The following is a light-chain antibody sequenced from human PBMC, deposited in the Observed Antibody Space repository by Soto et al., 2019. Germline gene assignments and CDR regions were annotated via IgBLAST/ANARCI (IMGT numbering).Light chain of an antibody. CDR2: EAT. V-gene: IGLV2-14*01. J-gene: IGLJ2*01. Sequence: QSVLTQPASVSGSPGQSITISCTGTSSDVGGYIYVSWYQQYPGKAPKLMIYEATNRPSGVSNRFSGSKSGNTASLTISGLQAEDEADYYCSSYTSLSIVVFGGGTKVTVL. CDR1: SSDVGGYIY. CDR3: SSYTSLSIVV.